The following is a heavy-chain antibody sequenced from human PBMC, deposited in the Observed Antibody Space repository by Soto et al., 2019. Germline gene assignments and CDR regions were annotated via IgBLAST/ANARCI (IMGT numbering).Heavy chain of an antibody. CDR2: IVPRFGSP. D-gene: IGHD3-16*01. CDR1: GGTFSDFA. CDR3: ARDRIQLRLGKYSSNGMDV. Sequence: QVQLVQSGAETRKPGSSLRVSCKASGGTFSDFAFSWVRQAPGQGLEWMGGIVPRFGSPNYAQKFGGRVTITADTSTSTVYMEVSSLRFDDTAVYFCARDRIQLRLGKYSSNGMDVWGQGTTITVSS. J-gene: IGHJ6*02. V-gene: IGHV1-69*06.